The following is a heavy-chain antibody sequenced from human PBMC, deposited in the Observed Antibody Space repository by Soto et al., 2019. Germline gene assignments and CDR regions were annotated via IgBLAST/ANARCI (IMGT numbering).Heavy chain of an antibody. CDR2: IGRVSTYI. V-gene: IGHV3-21*01. D-gene: IGHD3-10*01. CDR3: ARVTAGSGSYQIDL. Sequence: ESGGGLVKPGGSLRLSCVASGFPFSSFSLNWIRQAPGKGLEWVSSIGRVSTYIYYADSVRGRFTVSRDNATNSVYLQMNGLTAEDSGIYYCARVTAGSGSYQIDLWGQGTLVTVSS. CDR1: GFPFSSFS. J-gene: IGHJ4*02.